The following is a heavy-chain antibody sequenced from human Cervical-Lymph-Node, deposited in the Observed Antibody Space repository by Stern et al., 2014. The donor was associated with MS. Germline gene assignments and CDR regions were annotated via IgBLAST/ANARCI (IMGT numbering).Heavy chain of an antibody. Sequence: DQLVESGAEVKKPGASVKVSCKTSGYIFTGYYIHWVRQAPGQGLEWMAWINPNTGGTKYAQKFQGRVTISRDTSISTAYVELSSLTSDDTAVYYCARDQRGITIFGVVTDYYYLGMDVWGQGTTVTVSS. CDR3: ARDQRGITIFGVVTDYYYLGMDV. V-gene: IGHV1-2*02. D-gene: IGHD3-3*01. CDR2: INPNTGGT. J-gene: IGHJ6*02. CDR1: GYIFTGYY.